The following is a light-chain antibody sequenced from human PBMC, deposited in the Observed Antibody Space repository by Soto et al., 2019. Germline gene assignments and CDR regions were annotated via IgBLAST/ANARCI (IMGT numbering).Light chain of an antibody. Sequence: EIVMTQSPATLSVSPGERASLSCRASQSISSKLAWYQQKPGQAPRLLIYDASTRATDIPARFSGSGSGTEFTLTINSPQSEDFAVYYCQQYSQWPPYTFGQGTK. V-gene: IGKV3-15*01. CDR1: QSISSK. J-gene: IGKJ2*01. CDR3: QQYSQWPPYT. CDR2: DAS.